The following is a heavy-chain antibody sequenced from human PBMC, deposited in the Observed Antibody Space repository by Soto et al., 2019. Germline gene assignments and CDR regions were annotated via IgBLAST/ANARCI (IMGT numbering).Heavy chain of an antibody. V-gene: IGHV3-30*18. CDR3: AKGPR. CDR1: GFTFGTYG. CDR2: ISYDGSNK. Sequence: QVQLVESGGGVVQPGRSLRLSCAASGFTFGTYGMHWVRQAPGKGLEWVAVISYDGSNKYYADTVKGRFTISRDNSENSLYLQMNSLRAEDTAVYYCAKGPRWGQGTLVTVSS. J-gene: IGHJ4*02.